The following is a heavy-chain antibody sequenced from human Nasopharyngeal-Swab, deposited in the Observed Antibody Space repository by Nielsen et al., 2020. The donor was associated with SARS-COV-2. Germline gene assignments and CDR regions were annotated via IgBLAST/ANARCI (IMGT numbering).Heavy chain of an antibody. CDR3: AKGAPYSGSYWDAFDI. CDR2: IRSKANSYAT. Sequence: GESLKISCAASGFTFSGSAMHWVRQASGKGLEWVGRIRSKANSYATAYAASVKGRFTISRDDSKNTAYLQMNSPKTEDTAVYYCAKGAPYSGSYWDAFDIWGQGTMVTVSS. CDR1: GFTFSGSA. D-gene: IGHD1-26*01. V-gene: IGHV3-73*01. J-gene: IGHJ3*02.